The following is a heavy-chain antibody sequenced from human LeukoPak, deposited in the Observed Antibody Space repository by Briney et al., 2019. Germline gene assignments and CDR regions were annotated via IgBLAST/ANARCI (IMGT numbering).Heavy chain of an antibody. CDR1: GFTFSDCY. J-gene: IGHJ4*02. CDR2: IKNDGTVL. D-gene: IGHD3-16*01. Sequence: GGSLRLSCEASGFTFSDCYMSWVRQAPGKGLEWVASIKNDGTVLNVVDSVRGRFTISRDNAKHSLFLQVNSLRAEDTAVYYCASLLGTATTFDNWGQGTLVTVSS. V-gene: IGHV3-7*03. CDR3: ASLLGTATTFDN.